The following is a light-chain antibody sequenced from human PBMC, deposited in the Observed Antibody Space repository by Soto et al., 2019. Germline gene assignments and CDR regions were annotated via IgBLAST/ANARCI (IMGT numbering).Light chain of an antibody. Sequence: QSVLTQPPSASASLGDSVTLTCTLSSGYSNYKVDWYQQRPGKGPRFVMRVGTGGIVGSKGDGIPDRFSVLGSGLNRYLTIKNIQEEDESDDHGGADHGSGSNFVSVFGGGTKLTVL. CDR1: SGYSNYK. CDR3: GADHGSGSNFVSV. V-gene: IGLV9-49*01. CDR2: VGTGGIVG. J-gene: IGLJ2*01.